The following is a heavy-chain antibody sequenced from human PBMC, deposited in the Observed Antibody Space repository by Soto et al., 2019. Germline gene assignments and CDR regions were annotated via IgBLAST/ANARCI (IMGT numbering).Heavy chain of an antibody. V-gene: IGHV3-23*01. CDR3: AKAYSSGWSEGYFDS. CDR2: ISGTYGI. Sequence: PGGSLRLSCVASGFTFSSYAMGWFRQAPGKGLEWVSSISGTYGIHYADYMKGRFTISSDKSKNTVFLHMNSLRDEDTAVYYCAKAYSSGWSEGYFDSWGQGTLVTVSS. D-gene: IGHD6-19*01. J-gene: IGHJ4*02. CDR1: GFTFSSYA.